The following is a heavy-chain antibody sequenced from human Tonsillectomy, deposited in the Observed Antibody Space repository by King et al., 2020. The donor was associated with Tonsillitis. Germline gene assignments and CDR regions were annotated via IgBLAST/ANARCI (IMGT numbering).Heavy chain of an antibody. D-gene: IGHD5-24*01. J-gene: IGHJ4*02. V-gene: IGHV5-51*01. CDR2: IYPGDCDT. CDR3: AIYGVWVQSRNPTYYFDY. CDR1: GYSFFSYW. Sequence: QLVQSGAEVKKPGESLKISCKGSGYSFFSYWIGWVRQMPGKGLEWMGIIYPGDCDTRYSPSFQGQVTMSVDKSISTAYLQWSSLKASDTAMYYCAIYGVWVQSRNPTYYFDYWGQGTLVTVSS.